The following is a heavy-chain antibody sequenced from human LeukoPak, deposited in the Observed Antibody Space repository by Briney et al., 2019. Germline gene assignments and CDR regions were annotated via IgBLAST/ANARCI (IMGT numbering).Heavy chain of an antibody. J-gene: IGHJ4*02. CDR1: GGSFSGYY. D-gene: IGHD2-21*02. CDR2: INHSGST. V-gene: IGHV4-34*01. CDR3: ARGVCSGDCYPSVFDY. Sequence: KPSETLSLTCAVYGGSFSGYYWSWIRQPPGKGLEWIGEINHSGSTNYNPSLKSRVTISVDTSKNQFSLKMSSVTAADTAVYYCARGVCSGDCYPSVFDYWGQGTLVTVSS.